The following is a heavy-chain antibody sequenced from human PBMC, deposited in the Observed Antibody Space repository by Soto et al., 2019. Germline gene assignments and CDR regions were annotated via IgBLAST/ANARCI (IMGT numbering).Heavy chain of an antibody. CDR3: TKDADFYPNSADY. J-gene: IGHJ4*02. CDR2: VSGSGAAT. CDR1: GFTFSSYA. V-gene: IGHV3-23*01. D-gene: IGHD2-21*02. Sequence: PGGSLRLSCAASGFTFSSYAMTWVRQAPGKGLEWVSGVSGSGAATYYADSVKGRFSISRDNSKNTLFLQMNSLRAEDTALYYCTKDADFYPNSADYWGQGTLVTVPQ.